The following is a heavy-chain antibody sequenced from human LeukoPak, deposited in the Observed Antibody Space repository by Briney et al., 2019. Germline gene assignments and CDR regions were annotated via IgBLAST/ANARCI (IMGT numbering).Heavy chain of an antibody. J-gene: IGHJ6*04. CDR3: AELGVTMIGGV. D-gene: IGHD3-10*02. Sequence: GGSLRLSCAASGFTFSSYEMNWVRQAPGKGLEWVSYISSSGSTIYYADSVKGRFTISRGNAKNSLYLQMNSLRAEDTAVYYCAELGVTMIGGVWGKGTTVTVSS. V-gene: IGHV3-48*03. CDR2: ISSSGSTI. CDR1: GFTFSSYE.